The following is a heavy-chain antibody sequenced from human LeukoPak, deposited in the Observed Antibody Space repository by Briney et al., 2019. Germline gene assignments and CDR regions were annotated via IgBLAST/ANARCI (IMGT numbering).Heavy chain of an antibody. CDR1: GFTFSGYS. V-gene: IGHV3-21*06. D-gene: IGHD6-13*01. J-gene: IGHJ4*02. CDR3: VREWAGGLAAAGTRIEGSY. Sequence: GGSLRLSCAVSGFTFSGYSMNWVRQAPGKGLECVSSMSGDNTDIFYADSVKGRFTISRDNAKNSVYPQMNGLLVEDTAVYYCVREWAGGLAAAGTRIEGSYWGQGTQVIVSS. CDR2: MSGDNTDI.